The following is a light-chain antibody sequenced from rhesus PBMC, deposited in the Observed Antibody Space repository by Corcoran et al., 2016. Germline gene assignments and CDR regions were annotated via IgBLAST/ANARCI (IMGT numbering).Light chain of an antibody. J-gene: IGKJ1*01. CDR3: QQYSNWWT. V-gene: IGKV3-42*03. Sequence: EIVLTQSPATLSLSPGERATLSCRASQGVSRSLVWYQQKPDQAPSLLIYDATTRATGPPNRFSGRVLGTDFPLTISSREPEDFAVYYCQQYSNWWTFGQGTKVEI. CDR2: DAT. CDR1: QGVSRS.